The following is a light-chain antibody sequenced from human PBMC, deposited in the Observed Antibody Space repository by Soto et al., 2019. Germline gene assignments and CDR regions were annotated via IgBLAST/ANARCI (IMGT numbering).Light chain of an antibody. V-gene: IGKV1-13*02. CDR1: ESISNH. CDR3: QQYNSYPWT. CDR2: DAS. J-gene: IGKJ1*01. Sequence: IQVTQSPSSLSASVKDRVIITCRASESISNHLNWYQQTPGKAPKLLIYDASSLESGVPSRFSGSGSGTEFTLTISSLQPDDFATYYCQQYNSYPWTFGQGTKVDNK.